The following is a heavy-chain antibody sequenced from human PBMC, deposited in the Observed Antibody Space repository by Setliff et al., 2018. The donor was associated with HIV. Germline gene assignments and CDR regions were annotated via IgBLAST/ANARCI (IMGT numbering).Heavy chain of an antibody. V-gene: IGHV3-21*01. Sequence: PGGSLRLSCLASGFTFKTYAMNWVRQAPGKGLEWVSSISASSSYIYHADSVKGRFTISRDNAKNSLYLQMNSLRAEDTAVYYCARVGVVIVPAAERHYHYYYHMDVWGKGTTVTVSS. CDR1: GFTFKTYA. CDR2: ISASSSYI. D-gene: IGHD2-2*01. CDR3: ARVGVVIVPAAERHYHYYYHMDV. J-gene: IGHJ6*03.